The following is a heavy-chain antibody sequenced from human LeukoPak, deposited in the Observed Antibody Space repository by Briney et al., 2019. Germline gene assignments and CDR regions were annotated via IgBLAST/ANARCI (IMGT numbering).Heavy chain of an antibody. V-gene: IGHV3-66*01. CDR3: ARDRYSRRGTGFDI. D-gene: IGHD2-21*01. CDR1: GFTVSTNY. Sequence: GGSLRLSCAASGFTVSTNYMSWVRQAPGKGLEWVSVLYSGGNAYCADSVKGRFTLSRDNINNMLFLQMDNLRAEDTAVYYCARDRYSRRGTGFDIWGQGTTVIVSS. J-gene: IGHJ3*02. CDR2: LYSGGNA.